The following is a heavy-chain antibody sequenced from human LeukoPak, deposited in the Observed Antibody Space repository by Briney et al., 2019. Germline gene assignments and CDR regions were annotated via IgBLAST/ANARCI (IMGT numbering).Heavy chain of an antibody. CDR3: AKTGGYSSGWYGNYYMDV. D-gene: IGHD6-19*01. J-gene: IGHJ6*03. CDR2: ISSSGSTI. CDR1: GFTFSSYE. Sequence: GGSLRLSCAASGFTFSSYEMNWVRQAPGKGLEWVSYISSSGSTIYYADSVKGRFTISRDNSKNTLYLQMNSLRAEDTAVYYCAKTGGYSSGWYGNYYMDVWGKGTTVTVSS. V-gene: IGHV3-48*03.